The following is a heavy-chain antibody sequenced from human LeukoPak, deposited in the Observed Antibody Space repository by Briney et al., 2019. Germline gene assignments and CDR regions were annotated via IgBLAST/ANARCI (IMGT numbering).Heavy chain of an antibody. D-gene: IGHD2-2*01. CDR2: IYYSGST. CDR3: ARHKVVPAAIGWFDP. J-gene: IGHJ5*02. Sequence: SETLSLTCTVSGGSISSSGSYWGWIRQPPGRGLEWIVTIYYSGSTYYNPSLKSRVTISVDTSKNQFSLKLSSVTAADTAVYYCARHKVVPAAIGWFDPWGQGTLVTVSS. V-gene: IGHV4-39*01. CDR1: GGSISSSGSY.